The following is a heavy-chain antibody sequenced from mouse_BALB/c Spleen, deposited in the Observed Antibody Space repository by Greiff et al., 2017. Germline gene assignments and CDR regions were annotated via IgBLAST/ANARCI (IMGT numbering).Heavy chain of an antibody. V-gene: IGHV5-12-2*01. CDR3: ARPYYYGSSFYYAMDY. CDR2: ISNGGGST. Sequence: EVMLVESGGGLVQPGGSLKLSCAASGFTFSSYTMSWVRQTPEKRLEWVAYISNGGGSTYYPDTVKGRFTISRDNAKNTLYLQMSSLKSEDTAMYYCARPYYYGSSFYYAMDYWGQGTSVTVSS. D-gene: IGHD1-1*01. J-gene: IGHJ4*01. CDR1: GFTFSSYT.